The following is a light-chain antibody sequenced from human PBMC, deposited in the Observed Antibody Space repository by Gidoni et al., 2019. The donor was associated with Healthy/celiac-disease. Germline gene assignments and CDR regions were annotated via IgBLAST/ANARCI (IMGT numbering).Light chain of an antibody. CDR1: QGISSY. J-gene: IGKJ5*01. CDR2: AAS. CDR3: QQLNSYPIT. V-gene: IGKV1-9*01. Sequence: IQLTQSPSSLSASVGDRVTLTCRASQGISSYLAWYQQKPGKAPKLLIYAASTLQSGVPSRFSGSGSGTDFTRTISSLQPEDFATYYCQQLNSYPITFGQXTRLEIK.